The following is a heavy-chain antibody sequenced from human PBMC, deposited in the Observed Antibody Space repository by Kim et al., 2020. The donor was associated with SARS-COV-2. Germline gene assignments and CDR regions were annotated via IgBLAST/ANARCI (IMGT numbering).Heavy chain of an antibody. J-gene: IGHJ6*03. Sequence: GGSLRLSCTASGFTVGDYSMSWVRQAPGKGLEWVGFIRSKAYGGTTEYAASVKGRFTISRDDSKSIAYLQMNSMKTEDTAVYYCTRDGDYDILTGSCYMNVWGKGTPVTVSS. V-gene: IGHV3-49*04. CDR2: IRSKAYGGTT. CDR3: TRDGDYDILTGSCYMNV. CDR1: GFTVGDYS. D-gene: IGHD3-9*01.